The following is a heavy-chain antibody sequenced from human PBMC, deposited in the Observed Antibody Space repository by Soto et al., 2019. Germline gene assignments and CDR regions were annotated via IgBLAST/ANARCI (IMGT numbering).Heavy chain of an antibody. J-gene: IGHJ4*02. CDR3: ARVTDGPYSGVGVYYFDY. Sequence: SETLSLTCTVSGGSISSSSYYWGWIRQPPGKGLEWIGSIYYSGSTYYNPSLKSRVTISVDTSKNQFSLKLSSVTAADTAVYYCARVTDGPYSGVGVYYFDYWGQGTLVTVSS. CDR2: IYYSGST. V-gene: IGHV4-39*01. CDR1: GGSISSSSYY. D-gene: IGHD1-26*01.